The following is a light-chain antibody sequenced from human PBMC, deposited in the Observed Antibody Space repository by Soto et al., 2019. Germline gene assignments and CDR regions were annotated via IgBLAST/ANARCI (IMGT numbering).Light chain of an antibody. V-gene: IGKV1-5*01. Sequence: DIQMTQYPSTLAASVGARVTITCRASQNINRWLAWYQQKPGKAPKVLIYDASSLESGVPSRFSGSGSGTDFTLTLTSLKPDDFATYYCQTYDGYFGPGTKVYFK. J-gene: IGKJ3*01. CDR3: QTYDGY. CDR2: DAS. CDR1: QNINRW.